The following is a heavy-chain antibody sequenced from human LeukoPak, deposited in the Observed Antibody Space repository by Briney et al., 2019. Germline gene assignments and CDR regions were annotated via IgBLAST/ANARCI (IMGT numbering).Heavy chain of an antibody. CDR1: GFTFSSSA. D-gene: IGHD3-22*01. Sequence: GGSLRLSCVASGFTFSSSAMSWVRGAPGKGPEWGSTITDNGGSTYLADSVKGRFTISRDNSKNTLYLQMNSLRAEDTAVYYCAKRFRYDSSGYTFDYWGQGTLVTVSS. J-gene: IGHJ4*02. CDR2: ITDNGGST. V-gene: IGHV3-23*01. CDR3: AKRFRYDSSGYTFDY.